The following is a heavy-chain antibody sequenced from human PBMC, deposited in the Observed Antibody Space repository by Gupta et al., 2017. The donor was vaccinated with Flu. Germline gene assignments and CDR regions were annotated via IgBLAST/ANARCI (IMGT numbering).Heavy chain of an antibody. CDR1: GGSISSGSYY. J-gene: IGHJ4*02. Sequence: QVQLQESGPGLVKPSQTLSLTCTVSGGSISSGSYYWSWIRQPAGKGLEWIGRIYTSGNTNYNPSLKSRVTISVDTSKNQFSLKLSSVTAADTAVYYCARTRSGYYDSSGYYGTFDYWGQGTLVTVSS. D-gene: IGHD3-22*01. CDR2: IYTSGNT. CDR3: ARTRSGYYDSSGYYGTFDY. V-gene: IGHV4-61*02.